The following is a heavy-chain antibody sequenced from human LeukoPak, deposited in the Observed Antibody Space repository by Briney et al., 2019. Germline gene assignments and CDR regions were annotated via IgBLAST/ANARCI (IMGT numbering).Heavy chain of an antibody. CDR3: ATMRELEFEEYYFDN. D-gene: IGHD1-1*01. V-gene: IGHV5-51*01. J-gene: IGHJ4*02. Sequence: GESLKISCKGSGYSFITYWIGWVRQIPGKGLEWMGIIFPGDSDTTYSPSFQGQVTFSVDKSINTAYLQWSSLQASDTAIYYCATMRELEFEEYYFDNWGQETLVTVSS. CDR1: GYSFITYW. CDR2: IFPGDSDT.